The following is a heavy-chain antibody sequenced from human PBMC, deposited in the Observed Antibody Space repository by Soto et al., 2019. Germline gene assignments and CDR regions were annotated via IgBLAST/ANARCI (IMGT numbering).Heavy chain of an antibody. CDR3: ARDPNEISHY. Sequence: GASVKVSCKASGYTFTNYAMHWVRQAPGQRLEWMGWINAGNGNTKYSQKFQGRVTITRDTSASTAYMELSSLRSEDTAVYYCARDPNEISHYWGQGTLVTVSS. CDR2: INAGNGNT. CDR1: GYTFTNYA. J-gene: IGHJ4*02. V-gene: IGHV1-3*01. D-gene: IGHD3-3*01.